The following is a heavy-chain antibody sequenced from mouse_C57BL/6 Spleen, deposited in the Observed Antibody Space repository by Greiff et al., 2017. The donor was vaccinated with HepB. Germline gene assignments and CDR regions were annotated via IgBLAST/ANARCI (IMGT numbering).Heavy chain of an antibody. Sequence: VQLQQPGAELVRPGTSVKLSCKASGYTFTSYWMHWVKQRPGQGLEWIGVIDPSDSYTNYNHKFKGKATLTVDTSSSTAYMQLSSLTSEDSAVYYCARGDSNYNYWGQGTTLTVSS. CDR3: ARGDSNYNY. D-gene: IGHD2-5*01. CDR2: IDPSDSYT. V-gene: IGHV1-59*01. CDR1: GYTFTSYW. J-gene: IGHJ2*01.